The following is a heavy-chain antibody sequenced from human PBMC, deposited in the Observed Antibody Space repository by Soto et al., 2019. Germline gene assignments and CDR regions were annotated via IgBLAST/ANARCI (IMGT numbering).Heavy chain of an antibody. V-gene: IGHV3-30*18. CDR3: AKCPPVNYGDFCEFDY. J-gene: IGHJ4*02. D-gene: IGHD4-17*01. CDR1: GFIFSSDG. CDR2: ISYDGNNK. Sequence: QVQLVESGGGVVQPGRYLRLSCAASGFIFSSDGMHWVRQAPGKGLEWVALISYDGNNKYYPDSVKGRFTISRDNSKNPLHLQMNSLRAEDTAVYYCAKCPPVNYGDFCEFDYGGQGTLVTVSS.